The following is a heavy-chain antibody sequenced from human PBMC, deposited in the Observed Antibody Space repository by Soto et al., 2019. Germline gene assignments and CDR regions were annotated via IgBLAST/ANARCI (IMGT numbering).Heavy chain of an antibody. CDR2: IYYSGST. J-gene: IGHJ4*02. CDR3: AGWWGAAVVTDQYYFDY. Sequence: QVQLQESGPGLVKPSQTLSLTCTVSGGSISSGGYYWSWIRQHPGKGLEWIGYIYYSGSTYYNPSHQSRVTKYVDTSKSQFSLQLSSVTAAYTAVYYCAGWWGAAVVTDQYYFDYWGQGTLVTVSS. D-gene: IGHD2-15*01. CDR1: GGSISSGGYY. V-gene: IGHV4-31*03.